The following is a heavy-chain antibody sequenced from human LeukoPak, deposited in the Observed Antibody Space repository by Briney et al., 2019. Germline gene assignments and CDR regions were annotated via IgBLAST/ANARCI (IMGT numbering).Heavy chain of an antibody. D-gene: IGHD4-23*01. CDR1: GFTFNNYG. CDR2: IHFDGSNK. J-gene: IGHJ4*02. CDR3: AKAGGDNGGNLFDY. V-gene: IGHV3-30*02. Sequence: GGSLRLSCAASGFTFNNYGMHWVRQAPGKGLEWVAFIHFDGSNKYFADSVKGRFTISRDNSKNTLFLQMNRMKPEDTAVYHCAKAGGDNGGNLFDYWGQGTLVTVSS.